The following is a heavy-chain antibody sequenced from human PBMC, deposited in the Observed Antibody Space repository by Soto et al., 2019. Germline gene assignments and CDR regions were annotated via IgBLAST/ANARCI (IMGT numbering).Heavy chain of an antibody. D-gene: IGHD2-2*01. J-gene: IGHJ6*02. V-gene: IGHV3-48*03. CDR1: GFTFSSYE. Sequence: GGSLRLSCAASGFTFSSYEMNWVRQAPGKGLEWVSYISSSATTIYYADSVKGRFTISRDNAKNSLYLQMNSLRAEDTAAYYCARYCSSISCYGYGMDVWGQGTTVTV. CDR3: ARYCSSISCYGYGMDV. CDR2: ISSSATTI.